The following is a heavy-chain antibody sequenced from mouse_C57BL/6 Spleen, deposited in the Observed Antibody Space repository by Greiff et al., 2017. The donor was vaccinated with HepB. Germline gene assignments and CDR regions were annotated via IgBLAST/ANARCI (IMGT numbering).Heavy chain of an antibody. J-gene: IGHJ1*03. Sequence: VKLQQPGAELVKPGASVKLSCKASGYTFTSYWMQWVKQRPGQGLEWIGEIDPSDSYTNYNQKFKGKATLTVDTSSSTAYMQLSSLTSEDSAVYYCARSAYYSNYDWYFDVWGTGTTVTVSS. CDR2: IDPSDSYT. CDR3: ARSAYYSNYDWYFDV. CDR1: GYTFTSYW. V-gene: IGHV1-50*01. D-gene: IGHD2-5*01.